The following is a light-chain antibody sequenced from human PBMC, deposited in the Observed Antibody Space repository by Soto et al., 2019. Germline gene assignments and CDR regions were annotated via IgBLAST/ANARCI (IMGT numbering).Light chain of an antibody. J-gene: IGKJ1*01. CDR1: QSICSY. CDR2: AAS. V-gene: IGKV1-39*01. CDR3: QQSYSTPRT. Sequence: DIQMTQSPSSLSASVGDRVSITCRASQSICSYLNWYQQKPGKAPKILIYAASSLQSGVPSRFSGSGSGTDFTLTISSLQPEDFATYDCQQSYSTPRTFGQGTKVDIK.